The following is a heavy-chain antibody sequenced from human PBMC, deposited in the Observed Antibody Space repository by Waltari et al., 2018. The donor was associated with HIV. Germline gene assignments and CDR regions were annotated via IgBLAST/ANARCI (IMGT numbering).Heavy chain of an antibody. V-gene: IGHV4-39*01. CDR3: ARQRRWELPGGDY. Sequence: QLQLQESGPGLVKPSETLSLTCTVSGGSISSSRYYWGWIRQPPGKGLEWIGSIYYSGSTYYNPSLKSRVTISVDTSKNQFSLKLSSVTAADTAVYYCARQRRWELPGGDYWGQGTLVTVSS. J-gene: IGHJ4*02. D-gene: IGHD1-26*01. CDR2: IYYSGST. CDR1: GGSISSSRYY.